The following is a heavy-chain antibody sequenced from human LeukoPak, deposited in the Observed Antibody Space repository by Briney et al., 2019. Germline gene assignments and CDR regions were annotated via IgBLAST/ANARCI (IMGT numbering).Heavy chain of an antibody. V-gene: IGHV1-2*02. D-gene: IGHD6-13*01. CDR2: INPNSGGT. CDR3: ARESILRSSSWYTSYYSDY. CDR1: GYTFTGYY. Sequence: ASVKVSCKASGYTFTGYYMHWVRQAPGQGLEWMGWINPNSGGTNYAQKFQGRVTMTRDTSISTAYMELSRLRSDDTAVYYCARESILRSSSWYTSYYSDYWGQGTLVTVSS. J-gene: IGHJ4*02.